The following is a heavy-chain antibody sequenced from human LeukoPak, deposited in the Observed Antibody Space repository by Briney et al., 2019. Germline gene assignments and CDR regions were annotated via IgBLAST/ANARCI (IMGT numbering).Heavy chain of an antibody. CDR3: ARGPDGYDMTGYIY. D-gene: IGHD3-9*01. J-gene: IGHJ4*02. Sequence: SVKVSCKASGYTFTSYGISWVRQAPGQGLEWMGGIIPIFGTANYAQKFQGRVTITADESTSTAYMELSSLRSEDTAVYYCARGPDGYDMTGYIYWGQGTLVTVSS. V-gene: IGHV1-69*13. CDR1: GYTFTSYG. CDR2: IIPIFGTA.